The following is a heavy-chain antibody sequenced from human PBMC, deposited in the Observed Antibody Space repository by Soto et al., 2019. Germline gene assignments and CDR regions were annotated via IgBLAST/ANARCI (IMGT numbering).Heavy chain of an antibody. Sequence: GESLKISCQGSGYSFTSYWIGWVRQMPGKGLEWMGIIYPGDSDTRYSPSFQGQVTISADKSISTAYLQWSSLKASDTAMYYCARRGYGSRWPNVYMDVWGKGTTVTVSS. J-gene: IGHJ6*03. CDR2: IYPGDSDT. CDR1: GYSFTSYW. V-gene: IGHV5-51*01. CDR3: ARRGYGSRWPNVYMDV. D-gene: IGHD6-13*01.